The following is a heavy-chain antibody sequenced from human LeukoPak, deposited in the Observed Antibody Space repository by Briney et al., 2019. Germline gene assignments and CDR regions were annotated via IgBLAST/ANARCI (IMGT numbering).Heavy chain of an antibody. Sequence: SVKVSCKASGGTFSSYAISWVRQAPGQGLEWMGGIIPIFGTANYAQKFQGRVTITTDESTSTAYMELSSLRSEDTAVYYCATSRVLYDSSGYYLDAFDIWGQGTMVTVSS. J-gene: IGHJ3*02. CDR3: ATSRVLYDSSGYYLDAFDI. CDR2: IIPIFGTA. V-gene: IGHV1-69*05. D-gene: IGHD3-22*01. CDR1: GGTFSSYA.